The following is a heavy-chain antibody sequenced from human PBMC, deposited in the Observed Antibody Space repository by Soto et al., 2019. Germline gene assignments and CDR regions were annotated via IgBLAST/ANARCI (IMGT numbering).Heavy chain of an antibody. CDR3: ARSEEDSDYYYYGMDV. CDR1: GDTVSSNSVA. Sequence: QTLSLTCVGSGDTVSSNSVAWNWVRQSPSRGLEWLGRTYYRSRWYSDYAVSVRSRIDINADTSKNQVSLQLNSVTPEDTAVYYCARSEEDSDYYYYGMDVWGQGTTVTVSS. V-gene: IGHV6-1*01. D-gene: IGHD2-15*01. CDR2: TYYRSRWYS. J-gene: IGHJ6*02.